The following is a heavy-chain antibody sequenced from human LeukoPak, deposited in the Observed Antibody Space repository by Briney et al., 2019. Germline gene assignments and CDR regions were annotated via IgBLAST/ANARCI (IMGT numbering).Heavy chain of an antibody. CDR2: VTGSGDHT. V-gene: IGHV3-23*01. J-gene: IGHJ6*03. CDR1: GFTYSRYA. CDR3: AKDVVTHRSYYYYYMDV. Sequence: GGSLRLSCEASGFTYSRYAMNWVRQAPGKGLEWVSAVTGSGDHTYYADSVKGRFTISRDNSKNTLYLQMNSLRAEDTAVYYCAKDVVTHRSYYYYYMDVWGKGTTVTVSS. D-gene: IGHD4-23*01.